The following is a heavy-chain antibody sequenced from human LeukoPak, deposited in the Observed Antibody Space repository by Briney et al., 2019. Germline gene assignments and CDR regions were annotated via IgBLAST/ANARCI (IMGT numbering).Heavy chain of an antibody. Sequence: GGSLRLSCAASGFTFSSYSMNWVRQAPGKGLEWVSSISSSSTYIYYADSVKGRFTISRDNAKNSLYLQMNSLRAEDTAVYYCARDPHYDDASCCWGQGTLVTVSS. CDR1: GFTFSSYS. V-gene: IGHV3-21*01. CDR3: ARDPHYDDASCC. D-gene: IGHD3-22*01. CDR2: ISSSSTYI. J-gene: IGHJ4*02.